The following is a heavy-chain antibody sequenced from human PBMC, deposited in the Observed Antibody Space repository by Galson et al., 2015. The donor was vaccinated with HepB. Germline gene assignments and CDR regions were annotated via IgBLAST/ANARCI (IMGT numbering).Heavy chain of an antibody. Sequence: SLRLSCAASGFTFSGSAIHWVRQASGKGLEWVGRIRSKPNNYATAYAASVKGRFTISRDDSKDTAYLQMDSLKTEDAAVYYCTSPVGDYCSSTSCYAYWGQGTLVTVSS. D-gene: IGHD2-2*01. CDR3: TSPVGDYCSSTSCYAY. CDR2: IRSKPNNYAT. V-gene: IGHV3-73*01. J-gene: IGHJ4*02. CDR1: GFTFSGSA.